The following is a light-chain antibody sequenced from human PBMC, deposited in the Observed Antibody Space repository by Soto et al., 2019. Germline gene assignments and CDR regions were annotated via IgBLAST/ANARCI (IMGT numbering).Light chain of an antibody. J-gene: IGKJ4*01. CDR2: GAS. CDR3: QQSYSSPLT. CDR1: QAISSY. Sequence: DIQGSESASSVSASVGDRVTITCRASQAISSYLNWYQQKPGKTPKLLIYGASSLQSGVPARFSGSGSGTDFTLTISSLQPEDSATYSCQQSYSSPLTFGGGTKVDIK. V-gene: IGKV1-39*01.